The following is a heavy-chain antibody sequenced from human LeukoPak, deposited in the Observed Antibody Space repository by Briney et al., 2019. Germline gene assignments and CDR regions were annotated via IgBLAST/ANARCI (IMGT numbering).Heavy chain of an antibody. V-gene: IGHV3-53*01. Sequence: GGSLRLSCAVSGFTVSSNYMSWVRQAPGKGLEWVSVIYSGGSTYYADSVKGRFTISRDNSKNTLYLQMNSLRAEDTAVYYCARDSPYCSGGSCYAFDIWGQGTMVTVSS. J-gene: IGHJ3*02. D-gene: IGHD2-15*01. CDR1: GFTVSSNY. CDR3: ARDSPYCSGGSCYAFDI. CDR2: IYSGGST.